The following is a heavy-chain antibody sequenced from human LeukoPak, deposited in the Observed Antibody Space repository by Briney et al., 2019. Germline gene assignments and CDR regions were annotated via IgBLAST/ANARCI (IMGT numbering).Heavy chain of an antibody. Sequence: PGESLRLSCAPSGFTFTNYWMSWVRQAPGKGLEWVANIKQDGSEKYYVGSVKGRFTISRDNAKNSLYLQMNNLRAEDTALYFCARGDYSWNYGSFDYWGQGTLVTVS. CDR1: GFTFTNYW. D-gene: IGHD1-7*01. CDR2: IKQDGSEK. V-gene: IGHV3-7*01. J-gene: IGHJ4*02. CDR3: ARGDYSWNYGSFDY.